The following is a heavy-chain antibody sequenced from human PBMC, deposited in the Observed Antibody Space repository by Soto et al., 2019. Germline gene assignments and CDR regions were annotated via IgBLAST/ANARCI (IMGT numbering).Heavy chain of an antibody. CDR1: GYTFTSYY. J-gene: IGHJ4*02. V-gene: IGHV1-18*01. D-gene: IGHD3-10*01. CDR3: ARDTWFGLPFGTD. Sequence: GASVKVSCKASGYTFTSYYISWVRQAPGQGLEWMGWISGYNGNTNYAQKLQGRVTMTTDTSTSTAYMELRSLRSDDTAVYYCARDTWFGLPFGTDWGQGTLVTVSS. CDR2: ISGYNGNT.